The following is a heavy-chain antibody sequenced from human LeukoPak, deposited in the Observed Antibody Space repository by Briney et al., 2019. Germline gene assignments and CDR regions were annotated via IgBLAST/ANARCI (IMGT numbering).Heavy chain of an antibody. D-gene: IGHD2-8*01. CDR3: ARVYLERLTAGYFDH. CDR2: MSSRSGII. Sequence: PGGSLRLSCVASGFNFGDYYMNWIRQSPGKGLEWISYMSSRSGIIYYGGSVKGRFTISRDNSKNTLYLQMNSLRDEDSAAYYCARVYLERLTAGYFDHWGQGTWVTVSP. CDR1: GFNFGDYY. V-gene: IGHV3-48*02. J-gene: IGHJ4*02.